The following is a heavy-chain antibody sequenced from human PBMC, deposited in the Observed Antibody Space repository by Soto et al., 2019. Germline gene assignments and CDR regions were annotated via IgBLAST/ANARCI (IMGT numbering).Heavy chain of an antibody. CDR1: TGPFSAYY. D-gene: IGHD5-12*01. V-gene: IGHV4-34*01. J-gene: IGHJ4*02. CDR2: INQSGNT. Sequence: QVQLQQWGAGLLKPSDTLSLTCAVSTGPFSAYYWSWIRQSPGKGLEWIGDINQSGNTNYNPSLKSRVTIWVYTRNNKFSLKRISVTAAATAVYYCARVFGPNQRVYSGYSLWGQGTPVTVSA. CDR3: ARVFGPNQRVYSGYSL.